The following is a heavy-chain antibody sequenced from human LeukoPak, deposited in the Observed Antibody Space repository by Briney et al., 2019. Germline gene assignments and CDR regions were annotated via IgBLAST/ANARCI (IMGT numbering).Heavy chain of an antibody. Sequence: SVNVSCKASGGTFGSYAISWVRQAPGQGLEWIGAIIPIFGTANYAQKFHGRVTITADKSTGTAYMELSSLRSEDTAVYYCARVENFSSGWYYFDYWGQGTLVTVSS. D-gene: IGHD6-19*01. CDR2: IIPIFGTA. CDR3: ARVENFSSGWYYFDY. CDR1: GGTFGSYA. J-gene: IGHJ4*02. V-gene: IGHV1-69*06.